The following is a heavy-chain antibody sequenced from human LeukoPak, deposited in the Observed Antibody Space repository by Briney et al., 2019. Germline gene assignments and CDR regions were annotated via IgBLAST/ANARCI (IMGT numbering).Heavy chain of an antibody. V-gene: IGHV3-48*01. CDR2: ISSSSSTI. D-gene: IGHD1-26*01. CDR3: ARDLVGSGY. CDR1: GFTFSSYS. Sequence: GGSLRLSCAASGFTFSSYSMNWVRQAPGKGLEWVSYISSSSSTIYYADSVKGRFTISRDNSKNTLYLQMNSLRAEDTAVYYCARDLVGSGYWGQGTLVTVSS. J-gene: IGHJ4*02.